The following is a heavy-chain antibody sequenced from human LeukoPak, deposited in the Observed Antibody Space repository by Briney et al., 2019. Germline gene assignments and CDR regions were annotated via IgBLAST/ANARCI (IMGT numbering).Heavy chain of an antibody. J-gene: IGHJ4*02. Sequence: GWALSLSCAACGFTFSSYGRHWVGQAPGTGLEDASGISTNGGNTYYADSVQGRFSISRHNSTHTLFLQMGSLRAEDMAVYYCARGGGRNTTMVWAFDYWGQGTLVTVSS. CDR1: GFTFSSYG. CDR3: ARGGGRNTTMVWAFDY. V-gene: IGHV3-64*02. CDR2: ISTNGGNT. D-gene: IGHD5-18*01.